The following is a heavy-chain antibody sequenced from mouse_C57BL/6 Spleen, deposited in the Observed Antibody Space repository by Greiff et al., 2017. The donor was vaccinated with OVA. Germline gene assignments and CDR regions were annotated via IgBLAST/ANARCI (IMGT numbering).Heavy chain of an antibody. D-gene: IGHD2-1*01. V-gene: IGHV1-82*01. CDR3: ARGGNYVGDY. J-gene: IGHJ2*01. CDR1: GYAFSSSW. Sequence: VKLQQSGPELVKPGASVKISCKASGYAFSSSWMNWVKQRPGKGLEWIGRIYPGDGDTNYNGKFKGKATLTADKSSSTTYMQLSSLTSEDSAVYFCARGGNYVGDYWGQGTTLTVSS. CDR2: IYPGDGDT.